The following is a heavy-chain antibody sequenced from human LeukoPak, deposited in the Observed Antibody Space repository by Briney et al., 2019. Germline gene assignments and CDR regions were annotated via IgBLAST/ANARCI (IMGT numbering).Heavy chain of an antibody. CDR1: GYTFTSHW. CDR2: IYPGDSDT. Sequence: GESLKISCQGSGYTFTSHWIGWVRQMPGKGLEWMGIIYPGDSDTRYSPSFQGQVTISADKSISTAYLQWSSLKASDTAMYYCARGPPGYSYGLGYWGQGTLVTVSS. CDR3: ARGPPGYSYGLGY. V-gene: IGHV5-51*01. J-gene: IGHJ4*02. D-gene: IGHD5-18*01.